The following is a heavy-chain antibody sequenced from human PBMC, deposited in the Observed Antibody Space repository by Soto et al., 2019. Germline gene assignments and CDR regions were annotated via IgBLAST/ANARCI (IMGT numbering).Heavy chain of an antibody. Sequence: HPGGSLRLSCAASGFTFSSYAMSWVRQAPGKGLEWVSAISGSGGSTYYADSVKGRFTISRDNSKNTLYLQMNSLRAEDTAVYYCAKGGTELYYYYYGMDVWGQGTTVTVSS. J-gene: IGHJ6*02. D-gene: IGHD1-26*01. CDR1: GFTFSSYA. CDR2: ISGSGGST. CDR3: AKGGTELYYYYYGMDV. V-gene: IGHV3-23*01.